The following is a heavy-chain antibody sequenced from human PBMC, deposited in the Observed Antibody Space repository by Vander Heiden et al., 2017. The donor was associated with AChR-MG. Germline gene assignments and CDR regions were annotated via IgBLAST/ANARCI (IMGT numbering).Heavy chain of an antibody. CDR2: INPNSGGT. CDR1: GYTFTGYY. V-gene: IGHV1-2*04. J-gene: IGHJ4*02. Sequence: QVQLVQSGAEVKKPGASVKVSCKASGYTFTGYYMHWVRQAPGQGREWMGWINPNSGGTNYAQKFQGWVTMTRDTSISTADMELSRLRSDDTAVYYCALSRIAAAAPDYWGQGTLVTVSS. D-gene: IGHD6-13*01. CDR3: ALSRIAAAAPDY.